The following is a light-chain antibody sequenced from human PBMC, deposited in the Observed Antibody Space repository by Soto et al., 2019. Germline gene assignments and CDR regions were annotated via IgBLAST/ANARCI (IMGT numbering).Light chain of an antibody. J-gene: IGKJ4*01. CDR3: MQSLHTPPT. V-gene: IGKV2-28*01. CDR1: QSLLHSDGYNY. Sequence: DIVMTQSPLPLPVTPGEPASISCRASQSLLHSDGYNYVDRYLQKPGQSPQLLIYLGSNRASGVPDRLSGSGSGTDFTLKISRVEAEDVGVYFCMQSLHTPPTFGGGTKVEIK. CDR2: LGS.